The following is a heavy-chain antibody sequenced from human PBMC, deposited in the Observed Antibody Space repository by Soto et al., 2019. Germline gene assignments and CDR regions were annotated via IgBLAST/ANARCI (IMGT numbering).Heavy chain of an antibody. CDR3: VMVDNYVTPTPQDV. D-gene: IGHD3-16*01. J-gene: IGHJ6*02. V-gene: IGHV1-18*01. Sequence: QVQLVQSGDEVKKPGASVKVSCKASGYIFVNYGIAWVRQAPGQGLEWMGWISPYTGNTHSASKVQGTLTMTTDTTTSTAYMDLGSLTSVDTAVYYCVMVDNYVTPTPQDVWGQGTTVTVSS. CDR1: GYIFVNYG. CDR2: ISPYTGNT.